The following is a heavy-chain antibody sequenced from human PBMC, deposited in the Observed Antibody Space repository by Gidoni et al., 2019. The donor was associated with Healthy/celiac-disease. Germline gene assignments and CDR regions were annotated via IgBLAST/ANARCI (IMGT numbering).Heavy chain of an antibody. V-gene: IGHV3-74*01. J-gene: IGHJ3*02. D-gene: IGHD3-22*01. Sequence: EVQLVESGGGLVQPGGSLRLSCAPSGFTFSSYWLHWVRQAPGKGLVWVSRINSDGSRKSYENSVKGRFTISRDNEKNTLYLQMNSLRAEDTAVYYCARVDVIVVVPHAFDIWGQGTMVTVSS. CDR3: ARVDVIVVVPHAFDI. CDR1: GFTFSSYW. CDR2: INSDGSRK.